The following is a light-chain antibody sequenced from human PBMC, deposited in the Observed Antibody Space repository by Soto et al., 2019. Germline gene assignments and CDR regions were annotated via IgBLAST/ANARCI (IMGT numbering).Light chain of an antibody. J-gene: IGLJ2*01. CDR3: SSYISSSTFVV. Sequence: QSALTQPASMSGSPGQSITISCTGTSRDVGGYNYVSWHQQHPGKAPKVIITEVSNRPSGVSNRFSGSKSGNTASLTISGLQAEDEADYYCSSYISSSTFVVFGGGTKVTVL. V-gene: IGLV2-14*01. CDR2: EVS. CDR1: SRDVGGYNY.